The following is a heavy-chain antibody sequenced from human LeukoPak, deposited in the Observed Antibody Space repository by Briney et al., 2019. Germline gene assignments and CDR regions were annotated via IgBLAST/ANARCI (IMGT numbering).Heavy chain of an antibody. D-gene: IGHD5-12*01. J-gene: IGHJ6*02. CDR2: ISWNSGSI. CDR3: AKDRASGWLRFYYYYGIDV. Sequence: PGGSLRLSCAASGFTFDDYAMHWVRQAPGKGLEWVSGISWNSGSIGYADSVKGRFTISRDNAKNSLYLQMNSLRAENTALYYCAKDRASGWLRFYYYYGIDVWGQGTTVTVSS. V-gene: IGHV3-9*01. CDR1: GFTFDDYA.